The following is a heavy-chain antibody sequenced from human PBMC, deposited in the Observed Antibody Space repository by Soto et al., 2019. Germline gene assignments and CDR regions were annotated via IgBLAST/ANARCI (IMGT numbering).Heavy chain of an antibody. D-gene: IGHD3-10*01. CDR2: IYYSGST. CDR3: ARLPDYYGSGSYP. Sequence: SETLSLTCTVSGGSISSSSYYWGWIRQPPGKGLEWIGSIYYSGSTYYNPSLKSRVTISVDTSKNQFSLKLSSVTAADTAVYYCARLPDYYGSGSYPWGQGTLVTVSS. CDR1: GGSISSSSYY. J-gene: IGHJ5*02. V-gene: IGHV4-39*01.